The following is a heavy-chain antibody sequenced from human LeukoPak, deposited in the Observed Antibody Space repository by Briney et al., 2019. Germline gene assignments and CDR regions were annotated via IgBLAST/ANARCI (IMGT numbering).Heavy chain of an antibody. CDR2: ISAYNGNT. Sequence: GPVKVSFKASVYTFTSYGISWVRQPPAQGLEGMGWISAYNGNTNYAQKLQGRVTMTTDTSTSTAYMELRSLRSDDTAVYYCAREGELLTPGAFDIWGQGTMVTVSS. D-gene: IGHD1-7*01. J-gene: IGHJ3*02. V-gene: IGHV1-18*01. CDR1: VYTFTSYG. CDR3: AREGELLTPGAFDI.